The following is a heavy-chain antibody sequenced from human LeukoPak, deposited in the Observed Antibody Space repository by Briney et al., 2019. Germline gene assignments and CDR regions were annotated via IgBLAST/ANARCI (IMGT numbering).Heavy chain of an antibody. Sequence: ASVKVSFQATGYTFTSYGISWVGQPPGQGLEWMGWISAYNDNTNYAQKIQGRVARTTDTSKSTAYMELGSLRSDDKGVYYCAGDGQQLVPPSRYYYYGRDVWGRGPTVTVSS. V-gene: IGHV1-18*01. CDR1: GYTFTSYG. J-gene: IGHJ6*02. CDR3: AGDGQQLVPPSRYYYYGRDV. CDR2: ISAYNDNT. D-gene: IGHD6-13*01.